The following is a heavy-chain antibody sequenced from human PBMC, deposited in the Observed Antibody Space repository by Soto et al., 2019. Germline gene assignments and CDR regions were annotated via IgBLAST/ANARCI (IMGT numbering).Heavy chain of an antibody. J-gene: IGHJ5*02. Sequence: SETLSLTCTVSGGSISSSSYYWGWIRQPPGKGLEWIGSIYYSGSTYYNPSLKSRVTISVDTSKNQFSLKLSSVTAAGTAVYYCARVVYTSSKRFLARWFDPWGQGTLVTVSS. CDR2: IYYSGST. CDR3: ARVVYTSSKRFLARWFDP. V-gene: IGHV4-39*01. D-gene: IGHD3-3*01. CDR1: GGSISSSSYY.